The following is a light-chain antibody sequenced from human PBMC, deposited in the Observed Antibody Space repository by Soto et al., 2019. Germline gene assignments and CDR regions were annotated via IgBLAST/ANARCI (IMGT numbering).Light chain of an antibody. CDR1: QSVSSN. J-gene: IGKJ1*01. Sequence: EIVMTQSPATLSVSPGERATLSCRASQSVSSNLAWYQQKPGQAPRLLIYGASTRATGIPARFSGSGSGTEFTLTISSLQSEDFAVYYCRQYNNLPGTFGQGNKVEIK. V-gene: IGKV3-15*01. CDR2: GAS. CDR3: RQYNNLPGT.